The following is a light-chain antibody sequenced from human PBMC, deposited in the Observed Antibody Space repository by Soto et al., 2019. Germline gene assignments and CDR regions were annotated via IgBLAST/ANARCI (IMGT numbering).Light chain of an antibody. CDR3: CSYSGSSTFVV. CDR1: SSDVGSYNH. J-gene: IGLJ2*01. CDR2: EGS. V-gene: IGLV2-23*03. Sequence: QSALTQPASVSGSPGQSVTISCTGTSSDVGSYNHVSWYQQHPGKAPKLMIYEGSKRPSGVAHRFSGSKSGNTASLTISGLQAEDDAAYYCCSYSGSSTFVVFGGGTKLTVL.